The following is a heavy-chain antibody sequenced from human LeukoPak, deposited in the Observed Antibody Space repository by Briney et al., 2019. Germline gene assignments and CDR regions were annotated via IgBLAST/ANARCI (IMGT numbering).Heavy chain of an antibody. D-gene: IGHD2-2*01. J-gene: IGHJ4*02. CDR3: ASPYCSSTSCYGLEY. V-gene: IGHV1-2*02. CDR2: VNPKSGGT. Sequence: ASVKVSCKASGYTFTGYYMHWVRQAPGQGLEWMGWVNPKSGGTNYAQKFQGRVTMTRDTSISTAYMELSRLRSDDTAVYYCASPYCSSTSCYGLEYWGQGTLVTVSS. CDR1: GYTFTGYY.